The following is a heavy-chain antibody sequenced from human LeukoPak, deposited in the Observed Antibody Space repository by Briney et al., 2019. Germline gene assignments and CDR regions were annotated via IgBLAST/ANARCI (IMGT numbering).Heavy chain of an antibody. CDR3: ARDPGSGWSHY. CDR1: GFTFSSYV. CDR2: ISYDGSNK. Sequence: PGRSLRLSCAVSGFTFSSYVMHWVRQAPGKGLEWVAVISYDGSNKYYADSVKGRFTISRDNSKNTLYLQMNSLRAEDTAVYYCARDPGSGWSHYWGQGTLVTVSP. D-gene: IGHD6-19*01. V-gene: IGHV3-30*04. J-gene: IGHJ4*02.